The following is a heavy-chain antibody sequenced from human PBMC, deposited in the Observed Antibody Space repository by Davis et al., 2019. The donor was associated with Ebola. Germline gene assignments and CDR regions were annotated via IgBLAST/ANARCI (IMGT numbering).Heavy chain of an antibody. CDR3: ARSSVQLERFDY. D-gene: IGHD1-1*01. CDR2: IYHSGST. J-gene: IGHJ4*02. Sequence: MPSETLSLTCAVSGGSISSSNWWSWVRQPPGKGLEWIGEIYHSGSTNYNPSLKSRVTISVDKSKNQFSLKLSSVTAADTAVYYCARSSVQLERFDYWGQGTLVTVSS. V-gene: IGHV4-4*02. CDR1: GGSISSSNW.